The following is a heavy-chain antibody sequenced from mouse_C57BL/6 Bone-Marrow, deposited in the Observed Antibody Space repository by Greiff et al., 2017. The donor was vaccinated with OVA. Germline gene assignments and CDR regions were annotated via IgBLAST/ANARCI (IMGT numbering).Heavy chain of an antibody. CDR3: SREDYDYGYYYARDD. CDR2: ISYDGSN. D-gene: IGHD2-4*01. CDR1: GYSITSGYY. Sequence: EVQLMESGPGLVKPSQSLSLPCSVSGYSITSGYYWNWIRQFPGNKLEWMGYISYDGSNNYNPYFNNRISITRDTSKNQVFLKLNSVTTEDTATYDCSREDYDYGYYYARDDWGQGTSVTVSS. V-gene: IGHV3-6*01. J-gene: IGHJ4*01.